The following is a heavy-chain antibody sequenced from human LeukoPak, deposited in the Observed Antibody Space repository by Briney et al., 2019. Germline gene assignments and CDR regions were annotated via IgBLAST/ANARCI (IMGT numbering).Heavy chain of an antibody. CDR3: ARDLNWFDP. CDR2: IYYSGST. CDR1: GGSISSSSYY. V-gene: IGHV4-39*07. J-gene: IGHJ5*02. Sequence: SETLSLTCTVSGGSISSSSYYWGWIRQPPGKGLEWIGSIYYSGSTYYNPSLKSRVTISVDTSKNQFSLKLSSVTAADTAVYYCARDLNWFDPWGRGTLVTVSS.